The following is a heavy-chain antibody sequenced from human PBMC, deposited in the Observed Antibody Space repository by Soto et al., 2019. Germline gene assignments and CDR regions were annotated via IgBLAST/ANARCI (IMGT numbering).Heavy chain of an antibody. J-gene: IGHJ4*02. V-gene: IGHV4-34*01. CDR3: ARDKSTVTIFDY. CDR1: GGSFNVYY. D-gene: IGHD4-17*01. CDR2: INHSGIT. Sequence: SETLSLTCAVCGGSFNVYYWSWIRQPPGKGLEWIGEINHSGITNYNPSPKSRVTISVDTSKNQFSLNLRSVTAADTAVYYCARDKSTVTIFDYWGPGALVTVSS.